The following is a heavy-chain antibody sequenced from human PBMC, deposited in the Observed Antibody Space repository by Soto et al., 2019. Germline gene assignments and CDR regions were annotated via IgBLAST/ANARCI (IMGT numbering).Heavy chain of an antibody. Sequence: GASGRDSSKASGCTFTSSAVQWVRQARGQRLEWIGWIVVGSGNTNYAQKFQERVTITRDMSTSTAYMELSSLRSEDTAVYYCAANHGYDFWSGHPTPVDPWGQGTLVTVSS. D-gene: IGHD3-3*01. J-gene: IGHJ5*02. CDR1: GCTFTSSA. CDR2: IVVGSGNT. CDR3: AANHGYDFWSGHPTPVDP. V-gene: IGHV1-58*01.